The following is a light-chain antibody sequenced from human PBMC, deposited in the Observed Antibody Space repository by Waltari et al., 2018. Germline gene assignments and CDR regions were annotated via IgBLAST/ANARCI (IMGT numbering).Light chain of an antibody. Sequence: EIVLTQSPGSRSSSPGERVTLSCRASQRVSRALAWYQQKPGQAPRLLIFGASNRATGIPDRFSGSGSETDFSLTISRLEPEDFAVYYCQHYVRLPATFGRGTKVEIK. CDR2: GAS. CDR3: QHYVRLPAT. CDR1: QRVSRA. J-gene: IGKJ1*01. V-gene: IGKV3-20*01.